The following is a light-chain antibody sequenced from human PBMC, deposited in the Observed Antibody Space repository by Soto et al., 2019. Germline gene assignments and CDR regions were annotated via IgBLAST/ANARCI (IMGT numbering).Light chain of an antibody. Sequence: EIVMTQSPATLSVSPGERATLSCRSSQSVSSNVAWYQQLPGQTPRLLIYGASTRATGIPDRFSGSGSGTDFTLTISRLEPEDFAVYYCQQYGSSSWTFGQGTKVDIK. J-gene: IGKJ1*01. CDR1: QSVSSN. CDR2: GAS. CDR3: QQYGSSSWT. V-gene: IGKV3-20*01.